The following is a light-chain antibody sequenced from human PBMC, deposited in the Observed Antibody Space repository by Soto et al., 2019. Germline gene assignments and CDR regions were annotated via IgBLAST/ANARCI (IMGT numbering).Light chain of an antibody. CDR2: GAS. Sequence: ETVMTQSPATLSVSPGERATLSCRASQSVSSNLAWYQQRPGQAPRLLIYGASTRAAVIPARFSGSGSGTEVTLTISSLQSEDFAVYYCQQYNNWPLTFGGGTKVEIK. CDR1: QSVSSN. V-gene: IGKV3-15*01. J-gene: IGKJ4*01. CDR3: QQYNNWPLT.